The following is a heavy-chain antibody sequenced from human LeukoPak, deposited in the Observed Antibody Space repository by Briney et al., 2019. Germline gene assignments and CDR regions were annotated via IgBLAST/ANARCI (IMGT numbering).Heavy chain of an antibody. D-gene: IGHD6-19*01. CDR2: INHSGST. V-gene: IGHV4-34*01. Sequence: PSETLSLTCAVYGGSFRGYYWSWIRQPPGKGLEWIGEINHSGSTNYNPSLKSRVTISVDTSKNQFSLKLSSVTAADTAVYYCARGHLRGWYRGRFDYWGQGTLVTVSS. CDR1: GGSFRGYY. J-gene: IGHJ4*02. CDR3: ARGHLRGWYRGRFDY.